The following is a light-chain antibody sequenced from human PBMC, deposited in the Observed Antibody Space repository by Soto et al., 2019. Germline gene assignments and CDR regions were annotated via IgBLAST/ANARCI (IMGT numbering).Light chain of an antibody. CDR3: QQLKSYPIT. J-gene: IGKJ5*01. CDR1: QGIDNY. Sequence: DIQVTQSPSSLSASVGDRVAITCRASQGIDNYLVWFQQKPGKAPKSLIYGASNLQSGVPSRFSGSRSGTDFTLTISSLQPEDFATYCSQQLKSYPITFGQGTRLEI. V-gene: IGKV1-16*01. CDR2: GAS.